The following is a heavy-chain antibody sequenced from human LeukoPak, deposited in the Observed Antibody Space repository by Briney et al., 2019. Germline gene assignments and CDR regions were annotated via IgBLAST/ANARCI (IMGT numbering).Heavy chain of an antibody. V-gene: IGHV1-69*01. Sequence: SVNVSCKASGGTFSSYAISWVRQAPGQGLEWMGGIIPIFGTANYAQKFQGRVTITADESTSTAYMELSSLRSEDTAVYYCARETHYDSSGYYVGAFDIWGQGTMVTVSS. CDR2: IIPIFGTA. J-gene: IGHJ3*02. D-gene: IGHD3-22*01. CDR3: ARETHYDSSGYYVGAFDI. CDR1: GGTFSSYA.